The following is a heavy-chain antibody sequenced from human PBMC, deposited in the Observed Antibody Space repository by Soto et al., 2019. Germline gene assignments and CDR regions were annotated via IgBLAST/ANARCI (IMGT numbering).Heavy chain of an antibody. V-gene: IGHV1-69*02. CDR2: IIPILGIA. J-gene: IGHJ6*02. CDR1: GGTFSSYT. CDR3: ARAEGYGSGNIDV. D-gene: IGHD3-10*01. Sequence: QVQLVQSGAEVKKPGSSVKVSCKASGGTFSSYTISWVRQAPGQGLEWMGRIIPILGIANYAQKFQGRVTXTXDXXTSTAYMALSSLRSEDTAVYYCARAEGYGSGNIDVWGQGTTVTVSS.